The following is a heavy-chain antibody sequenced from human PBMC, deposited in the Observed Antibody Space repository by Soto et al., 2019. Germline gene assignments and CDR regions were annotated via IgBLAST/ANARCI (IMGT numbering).Heavy chain of an antibody. CDR2: ISAYNGNT. CDR1: GYTFTSYG. D-gene: IGHD1-1*01. CDR3: ARCTTGTNQENWFDP. J-gene: IGHJ5*02. V-gene: IGHV1-18*03. Sequence: GASVKVSCKASGYTFTSYGISWVRQAPGQGLEWMGWISAYNGNTNYAQKLQGRVTMTTDTSTSTAYMELRSLRSDDMAVYYCARCTTGTNQENWFDPWGQGTLVTVSS.